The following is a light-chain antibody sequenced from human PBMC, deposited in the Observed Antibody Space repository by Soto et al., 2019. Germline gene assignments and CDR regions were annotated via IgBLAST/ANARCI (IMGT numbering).Light chain of an antibody. J-gene: IGKJ4*01. CDR2: DSS. V-gene: IGKV3-11*01. CDR3: QQRKIWPPLT. CDR1: QSVDHY. Sequence: ETVLTQSPATLSLSPGDRATLSCRASQSVDHYLAWYQQKPGQAPRLLIYDSSNRATGVPARFSGSGSGTDFTLTISSLEPEDFAVYYGQQRKIWPPLTFGGGTKVEI.